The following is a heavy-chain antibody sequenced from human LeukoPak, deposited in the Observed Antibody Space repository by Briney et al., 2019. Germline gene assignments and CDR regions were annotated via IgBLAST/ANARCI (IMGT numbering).Heavy chain of an antibody. CDR3: ASVSAAAASSPFDY. Sequence: ASVKVSCKASENTFTNYYMHWVRQAPGQGLEWMGWINPNSGGTNYAQKFQGRVTMTRDTSISTAYMELSRLRSDDTAVYYCASVSAAAASSPFDYWGQGTLVTVSS. V-gene: IGHV1-2*02. D-gene: IGHD6-13*01. CDR2: INPNSGGT. CDR1: ENTFTNYY. J-gene: IGHJ4*02.